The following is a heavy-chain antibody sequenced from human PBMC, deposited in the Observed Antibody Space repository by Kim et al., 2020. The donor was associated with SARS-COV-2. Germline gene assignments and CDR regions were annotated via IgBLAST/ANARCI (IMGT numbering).Heavy chain of an antibody. CDR2: IWYDGSNK. CDR1: GFTFSSYG. D-gene: IGHD5-12*01. Sequence: GGSLRLSCAASGFTFSSYGMHWVRQAPGKGLEWVAVIWYDGSNKYYADSVKGRFTISRDNSKNTLYLQMNSLRAEDTAVYYCARDLGGRLVGYSGYDSFPRWLQCGMEWWGQGTLVTVSS. V-gene: IGHV3-33*01. J-gene: IGHJ4*02. CDR3: ARDLGGRLVGYSGYDSFPRWLQCGMEW.